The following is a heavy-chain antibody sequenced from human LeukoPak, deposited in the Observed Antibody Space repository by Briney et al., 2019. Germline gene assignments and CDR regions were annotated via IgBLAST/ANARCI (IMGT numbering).Heavy chain of an antibody. CDR2: IYPGDSDT. Sequence: GESLKISCKSSGYSFTSYWIGWVRQMPGKGLEWMGIIYPGDSDTRYSPSFQGQVTISADKSISTAYLQWSSLKASDAAMYYCARRRYYGSGSYAPFDYWGQGTLVTVSS. V-gene: IGHV5-51*01. CDR3: ARRRYYGSGSYAPFDY. D-gene: IGHD3-10*01. J-gene: IGHJ4*02. CDR1: GYSFTSYW.